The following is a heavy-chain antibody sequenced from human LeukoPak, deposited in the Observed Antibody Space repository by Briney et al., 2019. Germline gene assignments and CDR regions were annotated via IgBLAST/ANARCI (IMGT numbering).Heavy chain of an antibody. J-gene: IGHJ2*01. CDR2: IDWDDDK. CDR3: ARSAMTEVGLSASWYFDL. CDR1: GFSLTTGEMC. D-gene: IGHD2/OR15-2a*01. V-gene: IGHV2-70*11. Sequence: SGPALVKPTQTLTLTCTFSGFSLTTGEMCVSWIRQPPGKALEWLARIDWDDDKYYRTSLKTRLTISKDTSKNQVVLTMTSMDPADTGTYYCARSAMTEVGLSASWYFDLWGRGTLVTVSS.